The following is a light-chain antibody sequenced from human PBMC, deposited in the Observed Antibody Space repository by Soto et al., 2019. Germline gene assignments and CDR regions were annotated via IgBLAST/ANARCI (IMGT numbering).Light chain of an antibody. J-gene: IGLJ2*01. V-gene: IGLV2-8*01. Sequence: QSAPTQPPSASGSPGQSVTISCTGTSSDVGGYNYVSWFQQHPGKAPKLIISEVNKRPSGVPDRFSGSKSGNTASLTVSGLQAEDEADYYCTSYGGRDNLIFGGGTKLTVL. CDR2: EVN. CDR3: TSYGGRDNLI. CDR1: SSDVGGYNY.